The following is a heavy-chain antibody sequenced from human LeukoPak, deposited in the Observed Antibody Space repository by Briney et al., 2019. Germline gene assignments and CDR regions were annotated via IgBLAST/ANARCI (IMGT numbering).Heavy chain of an antibody. CDR3: ARDGEMATIYFDY. D-gene: IGHD5-24*01. J-gene: IGHJ4*02. CDR2: MNPNSGNT. Sequence: ASVKVSCKASGYTFTSYDINWVRQATGQGLEWMGWMNPNSGNTGYAQKFQGRVTMTRNTSISTAYMELSSLGSEDTAVYYCARDGEMATIYFDYWGQGTLVTVSS. CDR1: GYTFTSYD. V-gene: IGHV1-8*01.